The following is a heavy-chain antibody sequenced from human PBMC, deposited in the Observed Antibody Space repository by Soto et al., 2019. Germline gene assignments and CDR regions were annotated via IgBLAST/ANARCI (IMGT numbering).Heavy chain of an antibody. CDR1: GFTFSNYD. Sequence: PGGSLRLSCAASGFTFSNYDIYWVRQAPGKGLEWVSSISGSGGRTFYADSVKGRFTISRDNSKNTLYLQAYSLRAEDSAVYYCVKRFSSATALKYGFDVWGQGTTVTVSS. D-gene: IGHD5-18*01. J-gene: IGHJ6*02. CDR3: VKRFSSATALKYGFDV. V-gene: IGHV3-23*01. CDR2: ISGSGGRT.